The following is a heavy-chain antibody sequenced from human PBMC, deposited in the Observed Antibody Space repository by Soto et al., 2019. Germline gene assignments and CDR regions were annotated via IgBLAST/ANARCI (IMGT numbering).Heavy chain of an antibody. CDR3: ARSHPPDWYFDL. CDR1: GFTFSDYS. J-gene: IGHJ2*01. V-gene: IGHV3-21*01. Sequence: EVQLVESGGGLVKPGGSLRLSCAASGFTFSDYSINWVRQAPGKVLEWVSSINSSSGYIYYADSVKGRFTISRDNAKNSLYLQMNSLRAEDTAVYYCARSHPPDWYFDLWGRGTLVTVSS. CDR2: INSSSGYI.